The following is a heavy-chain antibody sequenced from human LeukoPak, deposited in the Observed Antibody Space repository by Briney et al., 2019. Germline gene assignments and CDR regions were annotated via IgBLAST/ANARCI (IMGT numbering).Heavy chain of an antibody. Sequence: GGSLRLSCAASGFTFSSYFMHWVRQAPGKGLEWVAVISYDGSKIYYADSMKGRFTISRDKSKNTLFLQMNSLRAEDTAVYYCARGCSSTSCSGTFDYRGQGTLVTVSS. CDR3: ARGCSSTSCSGTFDY. CDR2: ISYDGSKI. CDR1: GFTFSSYF. J-gene: IGHJ4*02. V-gene: IGHV3-30*01. D-gene: IGHD2-2*01.